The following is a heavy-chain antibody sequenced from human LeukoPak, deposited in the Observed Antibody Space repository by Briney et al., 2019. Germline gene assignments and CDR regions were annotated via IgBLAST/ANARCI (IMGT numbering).Heavy chain of an antibody. CDR3: ARDSYCSSTSCYQAGIDY. CDR1: GFTFSSYG. V-gene: IGHV3-33*01. Sequence: GRSLRLSCAASGFTFSSYGMHWVRQAPGKGLEWVAVIWYDGSNKYYADSVKGRFTISRDNSKNTLYLQMNSLRAEDTAVYYCARDSYCSSTSCYQAGIDYWGQGTLVSVSS. CDR2: IWYDGSNK. J-gene: IGHJ4*02. D-gene: IGHD2-2*01.